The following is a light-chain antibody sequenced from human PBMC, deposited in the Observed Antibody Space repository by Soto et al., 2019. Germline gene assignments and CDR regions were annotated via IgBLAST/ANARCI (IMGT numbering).Light chain of an antibody. CDR1: QSINTW. V-gene: IGKV1-5*03. CDR3: QQYQTYSRS. J-gene: IGKJ1*01. Sequence: DIQMTQSPSTLSASIGDRIIITCRASQSINTWLAWYQQKPGEAPKLLLYDGSTLARGVPSRFSGSGSETEFTPTISRLQPVDFPTVYCQQYQTYSRSFGQGTKVEV. CDR2: DGS.